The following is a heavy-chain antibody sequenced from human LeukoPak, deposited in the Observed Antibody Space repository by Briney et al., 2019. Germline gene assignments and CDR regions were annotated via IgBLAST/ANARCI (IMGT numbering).Heavy chain of an antibody. V-gene: IGHV3-48*04. Sequence: GGSLRLSCAASGFTFSSYSMNWVRQAPGKGLEWVSYISSSSSTIYYADSVKGRFTISRDNAKNSLYLQMNSLRAEDTAVYYCARDSVRGVDYGMDVWGQGTTVTVSS. CDR2: ISSSSSTI. CDR1: GFTFSSYS. J-gene: IGHJ6*02. D-gene: IGHD3-10*01. CDR3: ARDSVRGVDYGMDV.